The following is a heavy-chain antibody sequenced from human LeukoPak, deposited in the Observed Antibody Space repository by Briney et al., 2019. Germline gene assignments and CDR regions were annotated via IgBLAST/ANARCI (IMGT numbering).Heavy chain of an antibody. D-gene: IGHD5-24*01. Sequence: GESLKISCKGSGYSFTSYWIGWVRQMPGKGLEWMGIIYPADSDIRYSPSFQGRVTISADRPTSTAYLQWSSLKASDSAMYYCARYNRDGYNAMGAHDFWGQGTLVTVSS. CDR2: IYPADSDI. J-gene: IGHJ4*02. CDR1: GYSFTSYW. CDR3: ARYNRDGYNAMGAHDF. V-gene: IGHV5-51*04.